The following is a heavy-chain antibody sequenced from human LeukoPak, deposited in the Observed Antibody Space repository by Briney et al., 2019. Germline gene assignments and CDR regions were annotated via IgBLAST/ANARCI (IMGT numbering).Heavy chain of an antibody. CDR1: GFTFSGSA. CDR3: TRQLHYDILTGPFDP. CDR2: IRSKANSYAT. D-gene: IGHD3-9*01. V-gene: IGHV3-73*01. Sequence: PGGSLRLSCAASGFTFSGSAMHWVRQASGKGLEWVGRIRSKANSYATAYAASVKGRFTISRDDSKNTAYLQMNSLKTEDTAVYYCTRQLHYDILTGPFDPWGQGTLVTVSS. J-gene: IGHJ5*02.